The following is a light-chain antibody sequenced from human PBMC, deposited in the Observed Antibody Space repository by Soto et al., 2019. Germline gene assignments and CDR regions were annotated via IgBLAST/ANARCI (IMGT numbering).Light chain of an antibody. J-gene: IGKJ2*01. V-gene: IGKV3-20*01. CDR2: GAS. CDR3: QQHGSSPPDT. CDR1: QSVSSSY. Sequence: EIVLTQSPGTLSLSPGERATLSCRASQSVSSSYLAWYQQKPGQAPRLLIYGASSRATGIPDRFSGSGAGTDFTLTISRLEPEDVAVYYCQQHGSSPPDTFGQGTKLEIK.